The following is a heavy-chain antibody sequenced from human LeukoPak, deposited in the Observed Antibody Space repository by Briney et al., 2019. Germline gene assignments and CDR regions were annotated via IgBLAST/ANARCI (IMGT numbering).Heavy chain of an antibody. J-gene: IGHJ4*02. V-gene: IGHV3-66*01. Sequence: GGSLRLSCAASGFTVSSNYMSWVRHAPGKGLEQVSVIYSGGSTYYADSVKGRFTISRDNSKNTLYLQMNSLRAEDTAVYYCARAYSSSFNFDYWGQGTLVTVSS. CDR3: ARAYSSSFNFDY. D-gene: IGHD6-6*01. CDR2: IYSGGST. CDR1: GFTVSSNY.